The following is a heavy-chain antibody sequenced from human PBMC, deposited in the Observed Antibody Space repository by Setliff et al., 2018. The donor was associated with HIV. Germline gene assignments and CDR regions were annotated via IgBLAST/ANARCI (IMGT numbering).Heavy chain of an antibody. V-gene: IGHV5-51*01. CDR1: GYSFITYW. J-gene: IGHJ3*01. CDR2: MNPDGSNT. Sequence: PGESLKISCKGSGYSFITYWIGWVRQRPGKGLEWMGIMNPDGSNTRYSPSFQGQVTISVDESIGTAYLQWSSLKASDTAFYYCARFYGSYDVGGFDLGGQGTMVTVS. CDR3: ARFYGSYDVGGFDL. D-gene: IGHD3-16*01.